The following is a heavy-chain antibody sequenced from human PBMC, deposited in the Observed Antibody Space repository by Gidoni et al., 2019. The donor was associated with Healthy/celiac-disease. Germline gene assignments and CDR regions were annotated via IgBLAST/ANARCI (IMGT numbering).Heavy chain of an antibody. CDR3: ARAAPYSSSRRWFDP. CDR2: ITHRGST. D-gene: IGHD6-13*01. CDR1: GGSFSGYY. Sequence: QVQLQQWGAGLLKPSETLSLTCAVYGGSFSGYYWSWIRQPPGKGLEWIGEITHRGSTNYNPSLKSRVTISVDTSKNQFSLKLSSVTAADTAVYYCARAAPYSSSRRWFDPWGQGTLVTVSS. V-gene: IGHV4-34*01. J-gene: IGHJ5*02.